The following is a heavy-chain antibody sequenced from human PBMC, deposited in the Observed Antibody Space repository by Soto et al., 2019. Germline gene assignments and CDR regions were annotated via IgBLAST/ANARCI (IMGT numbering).Heavy chain of an antibody. CDR3: ARQGLYGSDWDGMDV. CDR2: IYPGDSDT. V-gene: IGHV5-51*01. D-gene: IGHD2-2*02. CDR1: RYTFTNYW. Sequence: GESLKISCQGSRYTFTNYWIGWVRQMPGQGLEWMGLIYPGDSDTKYSPSFQGQVTISADKSISTTYLHWSSLKASDTAMYYCARQGLYGSDWDGMDVWGEGTTVTVSS. J-gene: IGHJ6*04.